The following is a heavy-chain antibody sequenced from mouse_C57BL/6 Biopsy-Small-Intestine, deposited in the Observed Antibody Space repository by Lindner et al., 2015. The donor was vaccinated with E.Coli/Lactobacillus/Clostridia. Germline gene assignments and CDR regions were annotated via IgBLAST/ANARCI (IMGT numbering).Heavy chain of an antibody. V-gene: IGHV1-72*04. Sequence: SVKVSCKASGYTFTGYYMNWVRQAPGQGLEWMGWINPNSGGITYAHKFMGRVTMTRDSSINTGYMELSRLTSDDTAVYYCTRIREGMKTNRDFDYWGQGTLVTVSS. D-gene: IGHD2-10*02. CDR1: GYTFTGYY. J-gene: IGHJ4*01. CDR3: TRIREGMKTNRDFDY. CDR2: INPNSGGI.